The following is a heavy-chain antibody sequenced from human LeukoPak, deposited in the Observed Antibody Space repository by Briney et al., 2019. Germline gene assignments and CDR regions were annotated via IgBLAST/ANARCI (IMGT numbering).Heavy chain of an antibody. CDR2: IYYSGST. Sequence: SETLSLTCTVSGGSISSSYWSWIRQPPGKGLEWIGYIYYSGSTNYNPSLKSRVTISVDTSKNQFSLKLSSVTAADTAVYYCARGPGYNWNDVYYYYGMDVWGQGTTVTVSS. J-gene: IGHJ6*02. CDR1: GGSISSSY. D-gene: IGHD1-20*01. V-gene: IGHV4-59*01. CDR3: ARGPGYNWNDVYYYYGMDV.